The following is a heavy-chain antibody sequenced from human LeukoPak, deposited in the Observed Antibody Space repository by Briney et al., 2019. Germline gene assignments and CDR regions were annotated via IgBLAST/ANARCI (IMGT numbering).Heavy chain of an antibody. D-gene: IGHD1-14*01. V-gene: IGHV4-59*08. Sequence: SETLSLTCSVSGGSVSSYYWSWIRQSPGKGLEWIGYIHHSGRTNYNPSLKSRVTGFVDTSKNQVSLRLSSVTAADPAVYYCARHGTISSESYFDYWGQGALVTVSS. CDR3: ARHGTISSESYFDY. CDR2: IHHSGRT. CDR1: GGSVSSYY. J-gene: IGHJ4*02.